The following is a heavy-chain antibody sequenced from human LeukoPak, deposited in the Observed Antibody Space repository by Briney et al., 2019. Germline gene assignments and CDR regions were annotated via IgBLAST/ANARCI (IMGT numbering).Heavy chain of an antibody. CDR2: FDPEDGET. Sequence: ASVKVSCKVSGYTLTELSMHWVRQAPGKGLEWMGGFDPEDGETIYAQKFQGRVTMTEDTSADTAYMELSSLTSEDTAVYYCATTGGFCSGGSCYRHDWFDPWGQGTLVTVSS. V-gene: IGHV1-24*01. CDR3: ATTGGFCSGGSCYRHDWFDP. D-gene: IGHD2-15*01. CDR1: GYTLTELS. J-gene: IGHJ5*02.